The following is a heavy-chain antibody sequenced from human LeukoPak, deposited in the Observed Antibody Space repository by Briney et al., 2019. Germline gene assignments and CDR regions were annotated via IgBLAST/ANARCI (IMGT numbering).Heavy chain of an antibody. CDR3: ARQAATLSPFFTFIDV. CDR2: ISHDAKAT. Sequence: GGSLRLSCAASRFAFSRHPMHWVRQSPGKGLEWVATISHDAKATYYTDSVRGRFTISRDNAENTLSLQMNSLRVEDTALYYCARQAATLSPFFTFIDVWGTGATVIVSS. J-gene: IGHJ6*03. CDR1: RFAFSRHP. V-gene: IGHV3-30*10. D-gene: IGHD5-24*01.